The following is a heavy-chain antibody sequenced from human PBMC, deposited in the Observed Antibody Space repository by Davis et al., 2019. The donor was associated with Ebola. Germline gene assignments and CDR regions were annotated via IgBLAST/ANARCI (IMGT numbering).Heavy chain of an antibody. V-gene: IGHV1-3*01. Sequence: ASVKVSCKASGYIFTSYAMHWVRQAPGQRLEWVGWINAGNGDTKYSQKFQGRVTITADKSTSTAYMELSSLKSEDTAVYYCARESSGWYGIADYWGQGTLVTVSS. D-gene: IGHD6-19*01. CDR2: INAGNGDT. CDR3: ARESSGWYGIADY. CDR1: GYIFTSYA. J-gene: IGHJ4*02.